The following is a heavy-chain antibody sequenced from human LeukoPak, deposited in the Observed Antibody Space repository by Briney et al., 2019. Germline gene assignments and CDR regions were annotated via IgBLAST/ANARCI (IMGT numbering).Heavy chain of an antibody. CDR1: GFTFSSYA. J-gene: IGHJ4*02. D-gene: IGHD1-26*01. V-gene: IGHV3-23*01. Sequence: GGSLRLSCAASGFTFSSYAMIWVRQAPGKGLEWVSAISCSWGSTYYADSVKGLFTISRHNSKHTLSPQMNRLRAGDDAVYYYARVLGELLIWYFAYWGQGTLVTVSS. CDR2: ISCSWGST. CDR3: ARVLGELLIWYFAY.